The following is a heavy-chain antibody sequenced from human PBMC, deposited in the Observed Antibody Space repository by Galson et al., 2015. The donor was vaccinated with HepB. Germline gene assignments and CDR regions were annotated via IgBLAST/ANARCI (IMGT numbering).Heavy chain of an antibody. CDR3: AKELEGYDSSGYYSGGSDY. Sequence: SLRLSCAASGFTFSSYAMSWVRQAPGKGLEWVSAISGSGGSTYYADSVKGRFTISRDNSKNTLYLQMNSLRAEDTAVYYCAKELEGYDSSGYYSGGSDYWGQGTLVTVSS. CDR1: GFTFSSYA. CDR2: ISGSGGST. D-gene: IGHD3-22*01. V-gene: IGHV3-23*01. J-gene: IGHJ4*02.